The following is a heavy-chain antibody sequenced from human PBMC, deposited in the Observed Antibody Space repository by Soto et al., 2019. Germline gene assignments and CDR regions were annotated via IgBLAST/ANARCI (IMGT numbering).Heavy chain of an antibody. CDR1: GYTFTSYD. Sequence: ASVKVSCKASGYTFTSYDINWVRQATGQGLEWMGWMNPNSGNTGYAQKFQGRVTMTRNTSISTAYMELSSLRSEDTAVYYCASVYDFISCPDYYYFYMLVWDNGTPVTVS. J-gene: IGHJ6*03. D-gene: IGHD3-3*01. CDR3: ASVYDFISCPDYYYFYMLV. CDR2: MNPNSGNT. V-gene: IGHV1-8*01.